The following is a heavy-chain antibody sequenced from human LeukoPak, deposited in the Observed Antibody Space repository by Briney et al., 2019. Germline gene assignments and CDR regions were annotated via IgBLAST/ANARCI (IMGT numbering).Heavy chain of an antibody. Sequence: PSGTLSLTCGVSDGSISSAYWWTWVRQPPGKGLEWIGEIYHSGRTAYNPSLKSRLTISIDKSQNQLSLRLSSVTAADTAVYYCARVAHDSTGYGDYWGQGTLVTVSS. CDR2: IYHSGRT. CDR1: DGSISSAYW. J-gene: IGHJ4*02. CDR3: ARVAHDSTGYGDY. V-gene: IGHV4-4*02. D-gene: IGHD3-22*01.